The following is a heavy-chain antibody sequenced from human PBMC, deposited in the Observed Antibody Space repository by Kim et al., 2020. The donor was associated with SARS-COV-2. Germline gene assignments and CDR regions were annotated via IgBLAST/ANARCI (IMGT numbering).Heavy chain of an antibody. V-gene: IGHV1-69*04. D-gene: IGHD2-21*01. J-gene: IGHJ4*01. CDR2: IVPVIDLT. CDR3: ARDLPPEVHGSGPIYY. Sequence: SVKVSCKASGGTFSTYAINWVRQAPGQGLEWMGRIVPVIDLTDYAQKFRGRVTITADKFTTTSYMELRSLRSDDTALYFCARDLPPEVHGSGPIYYWG. CDR1: GGTFSTYA.